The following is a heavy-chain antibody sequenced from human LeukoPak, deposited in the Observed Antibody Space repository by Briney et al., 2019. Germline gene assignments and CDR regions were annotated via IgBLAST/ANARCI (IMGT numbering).Heavy chain of an antibody. J-gene: IGHJ4*02. CDR3: AKDNFGYDYVWGSYRYLDY. D-gene: IGHD3-16*02. Sequence: SGGSPRLSRAASGFTFSSYAMSWVRQAPGKGLEWVSAISGSGGSTYYADSVKGRFTISRDNSKNTLYLQMNSLRAEDTAVYYCAKDNFGYDYVWGSYRYLDYWGQGTLVTVSS. V-gene: IGHV3-23*01. CDR1: GFTFSSYA. CDR2: ISGSGGST.